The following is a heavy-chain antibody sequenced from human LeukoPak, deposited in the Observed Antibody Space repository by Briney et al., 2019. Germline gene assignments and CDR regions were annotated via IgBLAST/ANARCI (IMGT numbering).Heavy chain of an antibody. Sequence: GGSLRLSCAASGFTFSSYAMHWVRQAPGKGLEWVAVISYDGSNKYYADSVKGRFTISRDNSKNTLYLQINSLRAEDTAVYYCARDRVLLWFGTSYYFDYWGQGTLVTVSS. V-gene: IGHV3-30*04. J-gene: IGHJ4*02. CDR3: ARDRVLLWFGTSYYFDY. CDR2: ISYDGSNK. CDR1: GFTFSSYA. D-gene: IGHD3-10*01.